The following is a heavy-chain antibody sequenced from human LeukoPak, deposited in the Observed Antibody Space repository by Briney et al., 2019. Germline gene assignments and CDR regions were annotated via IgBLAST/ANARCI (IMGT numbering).Heavy chain of an antibody. D-gene: IGHD1-7*01. J-gene: IGHJ4*02. CDR3: ARKWGVGTTTLDYFDY. CDR2: ISGSAGST. V-gene: IGHV3-23*01. CDR1: GFTFSNYA. Sequence: GGSERLSCAASGFTFSNYAMSWVRQAPGKGLEWVSGISGSAGSTYYADSVKGRFTISRDNSKNTLYLQMNSLTDDDTAVYYCARKWGVGTTTLDYFDYWGQGTLATVSS.